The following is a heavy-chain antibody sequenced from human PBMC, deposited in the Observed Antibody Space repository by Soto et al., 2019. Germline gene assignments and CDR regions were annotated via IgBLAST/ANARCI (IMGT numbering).Heavy chain of an antibody. CDR2: IWYDGSNK. CDR1: GFTFSSYG. V-gene: IGHV3-33*01. Sequence: QVQLVESGGGVVQPGRSLRLSCAASGFTFSSYGMHWVRQAPGKGLEWVAVIWYDGSNKYYADSVKGRFTISRDNSKNSLYLKMNSLRAEDTAVYYCARGTVHFDYWGQGTVVTVSS. D-gene: IGHD4-17*01. CDR3: ARGTVHFDY. J-gene: IGHJ4*02.